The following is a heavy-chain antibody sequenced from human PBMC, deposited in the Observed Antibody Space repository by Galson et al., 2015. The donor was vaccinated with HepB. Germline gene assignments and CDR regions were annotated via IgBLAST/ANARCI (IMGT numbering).Heavy chain of an antibody. V-gene: IGHV3-30*18. CDR2: ISYDGNDK. Sequence: SLRLSCAASGFIFSSHGMHWVRRAPGKGLEWVAVISYDGNDKYYADSVKGRLTVSRDNSKNTLFLQMNSLRAEDTAVYYCAKGSFAGLSVSDYWGQGTLVTVSS. CDR3: AKGSFAGLSVSDY. J-gene: IGHJ4*02. D-gene: IGHD3-16*02. CDR1: GFIFSSHG.